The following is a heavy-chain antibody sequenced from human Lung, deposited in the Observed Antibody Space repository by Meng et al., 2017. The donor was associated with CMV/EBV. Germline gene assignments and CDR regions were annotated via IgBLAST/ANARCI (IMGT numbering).Heavy chain of an antibody. CDR3: ALFTRSWFDP. Sequence: ITLKGSGPTLVKPTHTSTLTCTFSGCSPSTSEVGVGWTRQPPGKALEWLAVIYWDDDKRYSPSLKSRLTITKDTSKNQVVLTLTNMDPVDTATYYCALFTRSWFDPWGQGTLVTVSS. J-gene: IGHJ5*02. D-gene: IGHD2-2*01. CDR2: IYWDDDK. CDR1: GCSPSTSEVG. V-gene: IGHV2-5*02.